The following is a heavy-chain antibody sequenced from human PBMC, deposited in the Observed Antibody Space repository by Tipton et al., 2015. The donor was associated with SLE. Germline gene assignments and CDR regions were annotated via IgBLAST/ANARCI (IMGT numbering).Heavy chain of an antibody. Sequence: TLSLTCTVSGGSISSSSYYWGWIRQPPGKGLEWIGEINHSGSTNYNPSLKSRVTISVDTSKNQFSLKLSSVTAADTAVYYCARQWKNGDYYYYGMDVWGQGTTVTVSS. D-gene: IGHD1-1*01. CDR3: ARQWKNGDYYYYGMDV. CDR2: INHSGST. V-gene: IGHV4-39*01. J-gene: IGHJ6*02. CDR1: GGSISSSSYY.